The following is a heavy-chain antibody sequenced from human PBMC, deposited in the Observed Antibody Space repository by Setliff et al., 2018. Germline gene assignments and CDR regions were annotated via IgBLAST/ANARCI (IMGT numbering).Heavy chain of an antibody. CDR3: ARDKTIFLSRYYMDV. CDR1: GFTFSSYS. J-gene: IGHJ6*03. Sequence: GGSLRLSCAASGFTFSSYSMNWVRQAPGKGLEWVSSISTSSTYIYYADSVKGRFTIPRDNAKNSLYLQMNSLRAEDTAVYYCARDKTIFLSRYYMDVWGKGTTVTVSS. D-gene: IGHD3-3*01. CDR2: ISTSSTYI. V-gene: IGHV3-21*01.